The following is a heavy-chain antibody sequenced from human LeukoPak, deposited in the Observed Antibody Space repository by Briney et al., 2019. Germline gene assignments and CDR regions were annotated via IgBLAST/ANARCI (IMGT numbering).Heavy chain of an antibody. D-gene: IGHD1-26*01. Sequence: GGSLRLSCAASGFTFSSYAMHWVRQAPGKGLEWVAVISYDGSNKYYADSVKGRFTISRDNSKNTLYLQMNSLRAEDTAVYYCARAELLGYFDYWGQGTLVTVCS. CDR3: ARAELLGYFDY. J-gene: IGHJ4*02. CDR1: GFTFSSYA. CDR2: ISYDGSNK. V-gene: IGHV3-30-3*01.